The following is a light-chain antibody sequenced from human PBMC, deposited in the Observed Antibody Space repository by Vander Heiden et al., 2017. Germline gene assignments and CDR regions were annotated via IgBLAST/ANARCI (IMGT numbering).Light chain of an antibody. J-gene: IGLJ2*01. CDR1: NIGSKS. CDR2: DDS. CDR3: QVWDYTSDRVYVV. Sequence: SYVLPQPPSVSVAPGQTARITCGGNNIGSKSVHWYQQKPGQAPVLAVYDDSDRPSGIPERFSGSNSGNTATLTIGRVEAGDEADYYCQVWDYTSDRVYVVFGGGTKLTVL. V-gene: IGLV3-21*02.